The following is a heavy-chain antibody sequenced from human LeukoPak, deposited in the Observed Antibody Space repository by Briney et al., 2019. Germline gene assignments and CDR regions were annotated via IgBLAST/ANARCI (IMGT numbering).Heavy chain of an antibody. Sequence: SETLSLTCAVYGGSFSGYYWSWIRQSPGKGLEWIGEINHSGSTNYNPSLKSRVTISVDTSKNQFSLKLSSVTAADTAVYYCARVGGYSYGYGYYYYYYMDVWGKGTTVTVSS. J-gene: IGHJ6*03. D-gene: IGHD5-18*01. CDR2: INHSGST. V-gene: IGHV4-34*01. CDR1: GGSFSGYY. CDR3: ARVGGYSYGYGYYYYYYMDV.